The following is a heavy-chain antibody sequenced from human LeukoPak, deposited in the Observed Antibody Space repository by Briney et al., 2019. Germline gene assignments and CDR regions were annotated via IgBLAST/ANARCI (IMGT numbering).Heavy chain of an antibody. V-gene: IGHV4-4*07. D-gene: IGHD3-22*01. Sequence: SETLSLTCTVSVGSISSYYWSWIRQPAGKGLEWIGRIYTSGSTNYNPSLKSRVTMSVDTSKNQFSLKLSSVTTADTAVYYCARAGYYYAGSGYYYFDYWGQGTLVTVSS. CDR1: VGSISSYY. J-gene: IGHJ4*02. CDR2: IYTSGST. CDR3: ARAGYYYAGSGYYYFDY.